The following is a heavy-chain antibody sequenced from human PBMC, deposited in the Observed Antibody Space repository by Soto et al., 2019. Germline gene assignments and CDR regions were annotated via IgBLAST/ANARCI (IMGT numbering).Heavy chain of an antibody. V-gene: IGHV3-30-3*01. D-gene: IGHD3-10*01. CDR1: GFTISIYV. CDR2: ISYDGSNK. CDR3: VRDRPGSQEYFDY. J-gene: IGHJ4*02. Sequence: SLRLACAASGFTISIYVRSWVRKTPGKGLEWVAVISYDGSNKYYADSVRGRFTVSRDNAKNTLYLQINSLTAEDTAVYYCVRDRPGSQEYFDYWGQGNMVTVS.